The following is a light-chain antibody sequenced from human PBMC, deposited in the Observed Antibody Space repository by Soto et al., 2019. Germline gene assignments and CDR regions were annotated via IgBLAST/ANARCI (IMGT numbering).Light chain of an antibody. CDR1: QSLSGNY. CDR3: QHYGASPWT. Sequence: NVLTQSPGTLSLSPGQRATLSCRASQSLSGNYLAWYQQKPGQAPRVLIYRASISATGISDRFSGSGSGTDFTLTISRLEPVDFAVYYCQHYGASPWTFGQGTKVDIK. CDR2: RAS. J-gene: IGKJ1*01. V-gene: IGKV3-20*01.